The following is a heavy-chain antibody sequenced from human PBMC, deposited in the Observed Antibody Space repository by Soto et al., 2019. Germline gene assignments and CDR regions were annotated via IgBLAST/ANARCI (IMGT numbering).Heavy chain of an antibody. CDR3: TKEADYGTSGLDY. V-gene: IGHV3-73*01. J-gene: IGHJ4*02. CDR2: IRSKTHSYAT. CDR1: GFTFSGSA. Sequence: EVQLVESGGGLVQPGGSLKLSCAASGFTFSGSAMHWVRQASGKGLEWVGRIRSKTHSYATVYAASVKGRFTISRDDSKNTAYLRMNSLNTDDTAVYYCTKEADYGTSGLDYWGQGTLVTVSS. D-gene: IGHD3-22*01.